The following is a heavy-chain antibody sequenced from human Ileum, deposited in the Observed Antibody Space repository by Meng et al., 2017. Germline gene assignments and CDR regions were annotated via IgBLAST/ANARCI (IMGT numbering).Heavy chain of an antibody. V-gene: IGHV1-2*06. CDR1: GYTFTAFY. CDR3: ARDLRGGGSYYLSY. D-gene: IGHD1-26*01. CDR2: INPNSGDT. J-gene: IGHJ4*02. Sequence: VHVVPSGAEVKKPGASVKVSCKASGYTFTAFYMHWVRQAPGQGLEWMGRINPNSGDTKCAQKFQGRVTMTRDTSISTAYMELSTLTSDDTAMYYCARDLRGGGSYYLSYWGQGTLVTVSS.